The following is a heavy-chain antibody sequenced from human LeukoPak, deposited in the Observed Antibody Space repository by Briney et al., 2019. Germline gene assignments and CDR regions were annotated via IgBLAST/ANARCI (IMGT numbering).Heavy chain of an antibody. Sequence: SETLSLTCAVSGGSISSSNWWSWVRQPPGKGLEWIGEIYHSGSTNYNPSLKSRVTISVDKSKNQFSLKLSSVTAADTAVYYCARSVSWGLLVRDDAFDIWGQGTMVTVSS. J-gene: IGHJ3*02. D-gene: IGHD2-21*01. CDR3: ARSVSWGLLVRDDAFDI. V-gene: IGHV4-4*02. CDR1: GGSISSSNW. CDR2: IYHSGST.